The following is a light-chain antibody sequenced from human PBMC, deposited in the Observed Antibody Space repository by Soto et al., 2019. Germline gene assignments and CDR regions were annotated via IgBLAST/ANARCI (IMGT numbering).Light chain of an antibody. CDR2: EGS. J-gene: IGKJ4*01. Sequence: EMVFAQSPATLSLSPGERATLCCRASQSVSIYLAWYHQKPGQAPRLLIYEGSTRGTGIPVMFSGSGSGTDFTLTISSLEPEDFAVYYCKHRSNWPLTFGGGTKVDIK. CDR3: KHRSNWPLT. V-gene: IGKV3-11*01. CDR1: QSVSIY.